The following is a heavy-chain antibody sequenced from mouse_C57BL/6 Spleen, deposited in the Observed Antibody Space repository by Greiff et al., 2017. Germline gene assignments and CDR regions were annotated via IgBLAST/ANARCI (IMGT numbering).Heavy chain of an antibody. CDR2: IYPGSGNT. J-gene: IGHJ2*01. CDR1: GYTFTDYY. CDR3: ARERDLLYYFDY. D-gene: IGHD1-1*01. V-gene: IGHV1-76*01. Sequence: QVQLQQSGAELVRPGASVKLSCKASGYTFTDYYINWVKQRPGQGLEWIARIYPGSGNTYYNEKFKGKATLTAEKSSSTAYMQLSSLTSEDSAVYFCARERDLLYYFDYWGQGTTLTVSS.